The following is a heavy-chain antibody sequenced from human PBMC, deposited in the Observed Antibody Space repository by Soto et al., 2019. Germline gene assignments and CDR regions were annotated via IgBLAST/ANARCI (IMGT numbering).Heavy chain of an antibody. J-gene: IGHJ6*02. Sequence: PWEAPTISCEGSGYSFTSYSIGWVRRIPGRGLEGMGIIYPGDSDTRYSPSFQGQVTISADKSISTAYLQWSSLKASNTAMYYCARPPRDGYNSARGMDVWGQGTTVTVSS. CDR1: GYSFTSYS. CDR3: ARPPRDGYNSARGMDV. CDR2: IYPGDSDT. D-gene: IGHD5-12*01. V-gene: IGHV5-51*01.